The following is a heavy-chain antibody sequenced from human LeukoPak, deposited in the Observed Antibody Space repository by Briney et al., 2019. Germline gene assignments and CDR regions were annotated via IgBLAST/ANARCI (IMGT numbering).Heavy chain of an antibody. CDR1: GFTFSSYE. D-gene: IGHD6-13*01. Sequence: GGSLRLSCAASGFTFSSYEMNWVRQAPGKGLEWVSYISSSGSTIYYADSVKGRFTISRDNAKNSLYLQMNSMRAEDKAVYYCGRDGSSWCYYYYGMDVWGQGTTVTVSS. V-gene: IGHV3-48*03. J-gene: IGHJ6*02. CDR2: ISSSGSTI. CDR3: GRDGSSWCYYYYGMDV.